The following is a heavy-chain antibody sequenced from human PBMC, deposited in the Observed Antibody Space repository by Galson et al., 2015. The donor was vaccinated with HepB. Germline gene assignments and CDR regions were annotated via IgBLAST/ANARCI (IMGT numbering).Heavy chain of an antibody. D-gene: IGHD3-22*01. V-gene: IGHV3-21*01. J-gene: IGHJ4*02. Sequence: SLRLSCAASGFTFSTYSMNWVRQAPGKGLEWVSSISSSSGYIYYADSVKGRFTISRDNGKNSLYLQMNSLRVEDTAVYYCARGRPVYYDSSGYYQYFDYWGQGTLVTVSS. CDR1: GFTFSTYS. CDR2: ISSSSGYI. CDR3: ARGRPVYYDSSGYYQYFDY.